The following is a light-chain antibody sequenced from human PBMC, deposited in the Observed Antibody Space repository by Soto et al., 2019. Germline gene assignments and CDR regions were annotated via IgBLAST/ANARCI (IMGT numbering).Light chain of an antibody. CDR3: QHYRTS. CDR1: QSVSSSY. J-gene: IGKJ4*01. CDR2: GAS. Sequence: EIVLTQSPGTLSLSPGERATLSCRASQSVSSSYLAWYQQKPRQAPRQIIYGASSGATGMPDRFSCSGSGTDFTLTLPRLEPEDFEVYYCQHYRTSFGGGTRVEIK. V-gene: IGKV3-20*01.